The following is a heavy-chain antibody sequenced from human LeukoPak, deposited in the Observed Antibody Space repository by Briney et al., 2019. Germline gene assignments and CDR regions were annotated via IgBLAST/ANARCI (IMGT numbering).Heavy chain of an antibody. CDR3: ARVRGGIRYFDL. Sequence: SETLSLTCAVYGGSFSGYYWSWIRQPPGKGLEWIGEINHSGSTNYNLSLKSRVTISVDTSKNQFSLKLSSVTAADTAVYYCARVRGGIRYFDLWGRGTLVTVSS. V-gene: IGHV4-34*01. D-gene: IGHD3-16*01. CDR2: INHSGST. CDR1: GGSFSGYY. J-gene: IGHJ2*01.